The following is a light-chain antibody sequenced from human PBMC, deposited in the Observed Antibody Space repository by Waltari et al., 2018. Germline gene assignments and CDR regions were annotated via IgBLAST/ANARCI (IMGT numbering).Light chain of an antibody. Sequence: AIRMTQSPSSFSASTGDRVTITCRASQGISSYLAWYQQKPGKAPKLLIYAASSLQSGVPSRFSGSGSGTEFTLTISSLQPEDFASYYCLQCNSFPYTFGQGTKLEI. CDR2: AAS. CDR3: LQCNSFPYT. J-gene: IGKJ2*01. CDR1: QGISSY. V-gene: IGKV1-8*01.